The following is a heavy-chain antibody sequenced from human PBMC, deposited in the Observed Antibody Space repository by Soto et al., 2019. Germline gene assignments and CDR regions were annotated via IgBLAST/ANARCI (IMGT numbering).Heavy chain of an antibody. Sequence: GESLKISCQASGYDFSTYWISWVRQMLGKGLEWMGIIYPGDSDTRYSPSFQGQVTISADKSISTAYLQWSSLKASDTAMYYCARLSDSYGFREWGQGTLVTVSS. CDR2: IYPGDSDT. CDR1: GYDFSTYW. CDR3: ARLSDSYGFRE. D-gene: IGHD5-18*01. J-gene: IGHJ4*02. V-gene: IGHV5-51*01.